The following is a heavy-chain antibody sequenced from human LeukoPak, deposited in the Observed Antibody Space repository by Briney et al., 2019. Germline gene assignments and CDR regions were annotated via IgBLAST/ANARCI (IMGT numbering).Heavy chain of an antibody. Sequence: PSETLSLTCAVSGYSISSGYYWGWIRQPPGKGLEWTGSIYHSGSTYYNPSLKSRVTISVDTSKNQFSLKLSSVTAADTAVYYCARDKVVVVPAASMGHNWFDPWGQGTLVTVSS. CDR2: IYHSGST. CDR1: GYSISSGYY. CDR3: ARDKVVVVPAASMGHNWFDP. V-gene: IGHV4-38-2*02. J-gene: IGHJ5*02. D-gene: IGHD2-2*01.